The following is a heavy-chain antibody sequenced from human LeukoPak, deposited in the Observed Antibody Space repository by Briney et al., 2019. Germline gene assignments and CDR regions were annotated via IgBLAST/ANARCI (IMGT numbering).Heavy chain of an antibody. D-gene: IGHD6-13*01. V-gene: IGHV4-39*01. CDR1: GGSISSSSYC. CDR2: IYYNGST. CDR3: ARTMYSSSWYYYYGMDV. Sequence: KPSETLSLTCTVSGGSISSSSYCWGWIRQPPGKGLEWIGSIYYNGSTYYNPSLKSRVTISVDTSKNQFSLKLSSVTAADTAVYYCARTMYSSSWYYYYGMDVWGQGTTVTVSS. J-gene: IGHJ6*02.